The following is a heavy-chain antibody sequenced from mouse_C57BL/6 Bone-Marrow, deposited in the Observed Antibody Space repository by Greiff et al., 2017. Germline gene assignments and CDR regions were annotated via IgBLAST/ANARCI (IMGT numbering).Heavy chain of an antibody. CDR3: ARRPYAMDF. J-gene: IGHJ4*01. Sequence: VQLQQSGAELARPGASVKLSCKASGYTFTSYGISWVKQRTGQGLEWIGEIYPRSGNTYYNEKFKGKATLTADKSSSTAYMELRSLTSEDSAVYFWARRPYAMDFWGRGTAATVSS. CDR1: GYTFTSYG. V-gene: IGHV1-81*01. CDR2: IYPRSGNT.